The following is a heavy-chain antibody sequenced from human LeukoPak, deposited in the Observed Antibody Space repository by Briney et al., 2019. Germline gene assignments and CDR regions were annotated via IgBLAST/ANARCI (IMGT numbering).Heavy chain of an antibody. Sequence: SETLSLTCTVSGGSISNYYWSWIRQPPGKGLKWIGYISYSGVTNYNPSLKSRVTISAHTSKNQFSLNLSSVTAADTAVYYCARLRLFPDYFDYWGQGTLVTVSS. D-gene: IGHD3-22*01. CDR2: ISYSGVT. J-gene: IGHJ4*02. CDR1: GGSISNYY. CDR3: ARLRLFPDYFDY. V-gene: IGHV4-59*01.